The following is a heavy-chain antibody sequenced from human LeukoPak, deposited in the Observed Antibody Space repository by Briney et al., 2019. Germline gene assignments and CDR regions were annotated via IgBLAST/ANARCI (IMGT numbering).Heavy chain of an antibody. Sequence: SETLSLTCTVSGRSISSYYWSLIRQPPRKGLEWIGYIYYSGSTNYNPSLKSRVTISVDTSKNQSSLKLSSVTAADTAVYYCARTGTYGDYAEYWGQGTLVTVSS. J-gene: IGHJ4*02. D-gene: IGHD4-17*01. V-gene: IGHV4-59*01. CDR3: ARTGTYGDYAEY. CDR1: GRSISSYY. CDR2: IYYSGST.